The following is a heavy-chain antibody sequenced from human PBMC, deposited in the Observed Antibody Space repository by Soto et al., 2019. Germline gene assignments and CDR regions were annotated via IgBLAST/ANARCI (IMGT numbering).Heavy chain of an antibody. J-gene: IGHJ6*02. D-gene: IGHD3-10*01. CDR2: IYHSGST. Sequence: SETLSLTCAVSGGTISSGRYSWSWIRQPPGKALEWIGYIYHSGSTYYNPSLKSRVNISVDSSKNQFSLKLSSVTAADTAVYYCARGNSMVPLFYDYYYGMDVWGQGTTLTVSS. CDR1: GGTISSGRYS. V-gene: IGHV4-30-2*01. CDR3: ARGNSMVPLFYDYYYGMDV.